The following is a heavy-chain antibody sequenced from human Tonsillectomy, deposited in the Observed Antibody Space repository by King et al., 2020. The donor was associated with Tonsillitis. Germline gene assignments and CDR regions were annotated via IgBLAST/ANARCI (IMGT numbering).Heavy chain of an antibody. V-gene: IGHV3-74*03. Sequence: VQLVESGGGLVQPGGSLRLSCAASGFTFSTSWMHWVRQAPGRGLEWVSRINFDGRLTTYADAVKGRIFISRDNAKNTLYLDINDLRAEDTAVYYCVKEEGNYYYYYMDVWGSGTTVTVSS. CDR3: VKEEGNYYYYYMDV. J-gene: IGHJ6*03. CDR1: GFTFSTSW. CDR2: INFDGRLT.